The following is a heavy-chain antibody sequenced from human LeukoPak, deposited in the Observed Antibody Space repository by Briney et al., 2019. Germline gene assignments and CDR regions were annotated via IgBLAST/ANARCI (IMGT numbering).Heavy chain of an antibody. J-gene: IGHJ4*02. D-gene: IGHD2-2*01. CDR3: ATLRPGYCSSTSCPHPYYFDY. V-gene: IGHV3-23*01. CDR1: GFTFSSYA. Sequence: GGSLRLSCAASGFTFSSYAMSWVRQAPGKGLEWVSAISGSGGSTYYADSVKGRFTISRDNSQNTLYLQMNSLRAEDTAVYYCATLRPGYCSSTSCPHPYYFDYWGQGTLVTVSS. CDR2: ISGSGGST.